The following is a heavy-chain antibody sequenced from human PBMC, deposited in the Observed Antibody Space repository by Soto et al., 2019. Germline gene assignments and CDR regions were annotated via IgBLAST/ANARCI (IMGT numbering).Heavy chain of an antibody. Sequence: GASVKVSCKASGGTFSSYAISWVRRAPGQGLEWMGGIIPIFGTANYAQKFQGRVTITADESTSTAYMELSSLRSEDTAVYYCARSPYSSGWYFYFDYWGQGTLVTVSS. D-gene: IGHD6-19*01. CDR3: ARSPYSSGWYFYFDY. J-gene: IGHJ4*02. CDR1: GGTFSSYA. V-gene: IGHV1-69*13. CDR2: IIPIFGTA.